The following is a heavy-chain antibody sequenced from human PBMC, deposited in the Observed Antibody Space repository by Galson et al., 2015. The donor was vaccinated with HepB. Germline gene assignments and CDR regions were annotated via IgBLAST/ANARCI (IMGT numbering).Heavy chain of an antibody. CDR3: ARDEVSSSGGFDY. CDR2: INPSGGST. J-gene: IGHJ4*02. D-gene: IGHD6-19*01. V-gene: IGHV1-46*01. Sequence: SVKVSCKASGYTFTTYYIHWVRQAPGQGLEWMGIINPSGGSTTYAQRFQGRVTMTRDTSTSTVYMEMSSLRSEDTAVYYCARDEVSSSGGFDYWGQGTLVTVSS. CDR1: GYTFTTYY.